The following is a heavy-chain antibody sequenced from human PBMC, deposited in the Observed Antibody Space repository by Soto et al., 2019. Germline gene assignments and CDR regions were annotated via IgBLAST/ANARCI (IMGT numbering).Heavy chain of an antibody. CDR3: ARDRGGRLGGAFDI. D-gene: IGHD3-10*01. J-gene: IGHJ3*02. V-gene: IGHV1-2*04. CDR2: INPNSGGT. Sequence: ASVKGSCKASGLTFTGYYMHWLRQAPGQGLEWMGWINPNSGGTNYAQKFQGWVTMTRDTSISTAYMELSRLRSDDTAVYYCARDRGGRLGGAFDIWGQGTMVTVSS. CDR1: GLTFTGYY.